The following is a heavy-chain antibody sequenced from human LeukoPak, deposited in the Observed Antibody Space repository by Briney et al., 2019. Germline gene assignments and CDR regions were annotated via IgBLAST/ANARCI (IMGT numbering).Heavy chain of an antibody. V-gene: IGHV4-34*01. CDR3: ARAALWFGKNNGFDP. CDR2: INHSGST. D-gene: IGHD3-10*01. J-gene: IGHJ5*02. CDR1: GGSFSGYY. Sequence: TSETLSLTCAVYGGSFSGYYWSWIRQPPGKGLEWIGEINHSGSTNYNPSLKRRVTISVDTSKNQFSLKLSSVTAADTAVYYCARAALWFGKNNGFDPWGQGTLVTVSS.